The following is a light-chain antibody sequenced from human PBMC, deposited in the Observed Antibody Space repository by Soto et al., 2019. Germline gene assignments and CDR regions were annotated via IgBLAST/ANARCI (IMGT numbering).Light chain of an antibody. CDR3: CSFAPSGTYV. CDR2: ETN. J-gene: IGLJ1*01. CDR1: SSDVGTYNL. Sequence: QSALTQPASVSGSPGQSITISCTGTSSDVGTYNLVSWYQQHPGKAPKLMISETNERPSGVSYRFSSSKFGNTASLTISGLQAEDEADYYCCSFAPSGTYVFGTGTKLTVL. V-gene: IGLV2-23*01.